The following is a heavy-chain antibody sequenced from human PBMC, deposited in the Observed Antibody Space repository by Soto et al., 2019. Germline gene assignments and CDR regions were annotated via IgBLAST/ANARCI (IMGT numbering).Heavy chain of an antibody. V-gene: IGHV1-8*01. CDR2: MNPNSGNT. J-gene: IGHJ2*01. CDR1: GYTFTSYD. D-gene: IGHD4-17*01. Sequence: QVQLLQSGAEVKKPGASVKVSCKASGYTFTSYDINCVRQATGQGFEWMRWMNPNSGNTGNAQKFQRRVTMNRNTSISPAYIELSSLRSEYTAVYSCARERSYGVDLWGRGTLVTVSS. CDR3: ARERSYGVDL.